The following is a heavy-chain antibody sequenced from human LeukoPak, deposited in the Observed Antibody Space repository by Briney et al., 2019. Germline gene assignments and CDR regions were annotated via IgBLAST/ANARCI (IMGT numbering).Heavy chain of an antibody. CDR3: ARMGQYYDFWSGYYQGDQHFDY. Sequence: GGSLRLSCAASGFTFSSYAMSWVRQAPGKGLEWVSAISGSGGSTYYADSVKGRSTISRDNSKNTLYLQMNSLRAEDTAVYYCARMGQYYDFWSGYYQGDQHFDYWGQGTLVTVSS. V-gene: IGHV3-23*01. J-gene: IGHJ4*02. CDR2: ISGSGGST. CDR1: GFTFSSYA. D-gene: IGHD3-3*01.